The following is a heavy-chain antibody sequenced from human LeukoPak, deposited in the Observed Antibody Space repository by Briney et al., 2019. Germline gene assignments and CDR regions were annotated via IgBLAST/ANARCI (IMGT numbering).Heavy chain of an antibody. CDR1: GGSFSGYY. J-gene: IGHJ4*02. V-gene: IGHV4-34*01. Sequence: TSETLSLTCAVYGGSFSGYYWSWIRQPPGKGLEWIGEINHSGSTNYNPSLKSRVTISVDTSKNQFSLKLSSVTAADTAVYYCARGQYGYTNDYWGQGTLVTVSS. CDR3: ARGQYGYTNDY. CDR2: INHSGST. D-gene: IGHD5-24*01.